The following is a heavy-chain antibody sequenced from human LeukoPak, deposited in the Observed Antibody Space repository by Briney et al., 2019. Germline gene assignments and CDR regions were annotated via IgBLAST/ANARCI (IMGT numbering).Heavy chain of an antibody. CDR3: ARVTRTRTYYYDSSGSPFDY. D-gene: IGHD3-22*01. CDR2: ISGSGGST. Sequence: GGSLRLSCAASGFTFSSYAMSWVRQAPGKGLEWVSAISGSGGSTYYADSVKGRFTISRDNAKNSLYLQMNSLRAEDTAVYYCARVTRTRTYYYDSSGSPFDYWGQGTLVTVSS. J-gene: IGHJ4*02. CDR1: GFTFSSYA. V-gene: IGHV3-23*01.